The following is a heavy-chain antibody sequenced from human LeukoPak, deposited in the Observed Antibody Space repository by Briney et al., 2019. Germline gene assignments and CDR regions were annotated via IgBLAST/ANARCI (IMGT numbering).Heavy chain of an antibody. CDR3: ARGPLGLTGYYFDY. V-gene: IGHV3-21*01. J-gene: IGHJ4*02. Sequence: KTGGSLRLSCAASGFTFSSYSMNWVRQAPGKGLEWVSSISSSSSYIYYADSVKGRFTISRDNAKNSLYLQMNSLRAEDTAVYYCARGPLGLTGYYFDYWGQGTLVTVSS. CDR2: ISSSSSYI. D-gene: IGHD3-9*01. CDR1: GFTFSSYS.